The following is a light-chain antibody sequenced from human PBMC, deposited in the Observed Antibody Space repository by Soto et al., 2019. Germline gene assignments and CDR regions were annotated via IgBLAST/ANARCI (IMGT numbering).Light chain of an antibody. V-gene: IGKV3-15*01. CDR3: QQYNKWPWT. J-gene: IGKJ1*01. CDR1: QSVSSN. CDR2: GAS. Sequence: EIVMTQSPATLSVSPGERATLSFRASQSVSSNLAWYQQKPGQAPRLLIYGASTRATGIPARFSGSGSGTDFTLTISSLQSEDFAVYYCQQYNKWPWTFGQGTKVDIK.